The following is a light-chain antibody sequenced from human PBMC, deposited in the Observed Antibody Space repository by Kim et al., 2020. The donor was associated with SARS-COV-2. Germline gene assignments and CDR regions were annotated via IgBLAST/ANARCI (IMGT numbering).Light chain of an antibody. CDR1: KLGDKY. V-gene: IGLV3-1*01. CDR2: KDN. J-gene: IGLJ1*01. Sequence: SYELTQPPSVSVSPGQTASITCSGYKLGDKYVSWYQQKPGQSPAVVIYKDNQRHSGTPERFPGSNSGNTATLTITGTQAMAEADYYCQAWDSSTHNYV. CDR3: QAWDSSTHNYV.